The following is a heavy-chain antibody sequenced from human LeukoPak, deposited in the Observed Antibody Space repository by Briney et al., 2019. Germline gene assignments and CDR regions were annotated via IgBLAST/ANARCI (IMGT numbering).Heavy chain of an antibody. Sequence: GGSLRLSCAASGFTFSSYGMHWVRQAPGKGLEWVAVISYDGSNKYYADSVKGRFTISRDNPKNTLYLQMNSLRAEATAVYDCAKDRIAAAGTADYWGQGTLVTVSS. CDR3: AKDRIAAAGTADY. CDR1: GFTFSSYG. V-gene: IGHV3-30*18. J-gene: IGHJ4*02. CDR2: ISYDGSNK. D-gene: IGHD6-13*01.